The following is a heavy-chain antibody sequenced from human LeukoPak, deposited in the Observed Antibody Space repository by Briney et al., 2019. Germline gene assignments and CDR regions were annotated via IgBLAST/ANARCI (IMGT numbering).Heavy chain of an antibody. D-gene: IGHD3-3*01. CDR1: GYTFITYG. Sequence: ASVKVSCKASGYTFITYGINWVRQAPGQGLEWMGWINPNTGNPMYAQGFTGRFVFSLDTSVSTAYLQISSLKAEDTAVYYCARPSGTIFGEVTPFDYWGQGTLVTVSS. V-gene: IGHV7-4-1*02. CDR3: ARPSGTIFGEVTPFDY. CDR2: INPNTGNP. J-gene: IGHJ4*02.